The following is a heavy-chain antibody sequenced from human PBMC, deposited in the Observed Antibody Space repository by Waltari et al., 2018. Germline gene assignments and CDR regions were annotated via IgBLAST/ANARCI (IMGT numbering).Heavy chain of an antibody. CDR3: AKGGRSGYEVDY. D-gene: IGHD5-12*01. V-gene: IGHV3-23*03. CDR1: GFIFNHYV. Sequence: EVQLLESGGGLVQPGGSLRLSCAASGFIFNHYVMSWVRQAPGKGLEWVAVTYSDNSNTYYADSVKGRFTISRDGFKNTLYLQMNSLRGEDTAVYYCAKGGRSGYEVDYWGQGTLVTVSS. CDR2: TYSDNSNT. J-gene: IGHJ4*02.